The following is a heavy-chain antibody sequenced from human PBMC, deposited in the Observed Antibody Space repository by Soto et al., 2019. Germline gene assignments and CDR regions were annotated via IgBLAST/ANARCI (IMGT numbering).Heavy chain of an antibody. D-gene: IGHD2-21*02. J-gene: IGHJ6*02. CDR2: ISGSGGST. V-gene: IGHV3-23*01. CDR1: GFTFSSYA. CDR3: AKWQYCGGDCYPYYYYGMDV. Sequence: GGSLRLSCAASGFTFSSYAMSWVRQAPGKGLEWVSAISGSGGSTYYADSVKGRFTISRDNSKNTLYLQMNSLRAEDKAVYYCAKWQYCGGDCYPYYYYGMDVWGQGTTVTVSS.